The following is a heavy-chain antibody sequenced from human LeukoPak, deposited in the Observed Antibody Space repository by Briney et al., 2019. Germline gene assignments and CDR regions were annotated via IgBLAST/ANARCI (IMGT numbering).Heavy chain of an antibody. Sequence: GGSLRLSCAASGFTFSSYAMSWVRQAPGKGLEWVSAISGSGGSTYYADSVKGRFTISRDNSKNTLYLQMISLRAEDTAVYYCAKDGICGGGNCYWLADDWGQGTLVTVSS. D-gene: IGHD2-15*01. J-gene: IGHJ4*02. CDR1: GFTFSSYA. CDR3: AKDGICGGGNCYWLADD. CDR2: ISGSGGST. V-gene: IGHV3-23*01.